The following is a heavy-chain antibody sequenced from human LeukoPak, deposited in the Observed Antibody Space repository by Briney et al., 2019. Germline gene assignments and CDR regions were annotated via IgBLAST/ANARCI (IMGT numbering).Heavy chain of an antibody. V-gene: IGHV3-30*03. Sequence: GALRLSCAASGFTFSSYGMHWVRQAPGKGLEWVAVISYDGSNKYYADSVKGRFTISRDNSKNTLYLQMNSLRAEDTAVYYCARVFTRYCSSTSCSTLQHWGQGTLVTVSS. CDR3: ARVFTRYCSSTSCSTLQH. CDR2: ISYDGSNK. D-gene: IGHD2-2*02. CDR1: GFTFSSYG. J-gene: IGHJ1*01.